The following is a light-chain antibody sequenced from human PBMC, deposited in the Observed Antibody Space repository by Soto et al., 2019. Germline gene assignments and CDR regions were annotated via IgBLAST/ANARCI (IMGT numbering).Light chain of an antibody. CDR3: QSYDSRLRGWV. J-gene: IGLJ3*02. Sequence: QSALAQPPSVSGAPGQEVTISCIGSDSNLGTGYAVYWYQQLPGTAPRLLAPGNSNGPSGVPGRFSDSKSGTSASLAITGLQAEDEGDYYCQSYDSRLRGWVFGGGTKLTVL. CDR2: GNS. CDR1: DSNLGTGYA. V-gene: IGLV1-40*01.